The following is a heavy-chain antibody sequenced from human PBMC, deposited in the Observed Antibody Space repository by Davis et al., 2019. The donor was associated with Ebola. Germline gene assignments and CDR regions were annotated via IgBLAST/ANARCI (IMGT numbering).Heavy chain of an antibody. CDR2: ISGSSDYI. CDR1: GFMFSFHR. Sequence: GESLKISCAASGFMFSFHRMNWVRQAPGKGLEWVSSISGSSDYIYYADSVKGRFTISRDNAKNSLHLQMNSLRAEDTAVYYCARDWTVRYYDSSGRSFDYWGQGTLVTVSS. J-gene: IGHJ4*02. D-gene: IGHD3-22*01. V-gene: IGHV3-21*01. CDR3: ARDWTVRYYDSSGRSFDY.